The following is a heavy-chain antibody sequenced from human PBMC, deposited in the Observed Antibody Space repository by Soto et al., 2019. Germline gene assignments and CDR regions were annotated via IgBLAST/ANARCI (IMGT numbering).Heavy chain of an antibody. CDR3: ARGDSYSSSAYYYFDY. CDR1: CGSISSYY. V-gene: IGHV4-59*08. D-gene: IGHD6-6*01. Sequence: PSETLSLTCTVSCGSISSYYWSWIRQPPGKGLEWIGYIYYSGSTNYNPSLKSRVTISVDTSKNQFSLKLSSVTAADTAVYYCARGDSYSSSAYYYFDYWGQGTLVTVSS. J-gene: IGHJ4*02. CDR2: IYYSGST.